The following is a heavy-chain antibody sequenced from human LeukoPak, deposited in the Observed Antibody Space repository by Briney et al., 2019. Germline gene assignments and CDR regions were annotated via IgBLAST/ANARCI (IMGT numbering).Heavy chain of an antibody. CDR3: APDSVVVRNSMNAFDI. Sequence: ASVKVSCKASGYTFTGKYMHWVRQAPGQGLEWMGWINADGGGTRYPQKFQGRVTMTRDTPITTAYMELYSLTSDDTAVYFCAPDSVVVRNSMNAFDIWGQGTMVTVSS. CDR1: GYTFTGKY. J-gene: IGHJ3*02. CDR2: INADGGGT. V-gene: IGHV1-2*02. D-gene: IGHD2-2*01.